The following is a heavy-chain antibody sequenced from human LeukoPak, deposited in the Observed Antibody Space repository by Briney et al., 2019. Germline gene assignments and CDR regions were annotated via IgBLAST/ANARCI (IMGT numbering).Heavy chain of an antibody. V-gene: IGHV4-59*02. D-gene: IGHD4-17*01. J-gene: IGHJ5*02. CDR1: GGSVSSHS. CDR3: ARESWQQRAPVSWLDP. CDR2: IYSIEST. Sequence: ASGTLSLTCTVSGGSVSSHSWNWIRQLPRQGHERIAYIYSIESTNYSPSPKSRVTTSVDTSKNQFSLKLSSVTVADTAVDFCARESWQQRAPVSWLDPGGQGTLVSVSS.